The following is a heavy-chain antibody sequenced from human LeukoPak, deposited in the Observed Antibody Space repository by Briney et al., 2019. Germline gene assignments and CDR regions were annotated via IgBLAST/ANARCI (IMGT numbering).Heavy chain of an antibody. CDR2: IYTSGST. Sequence: PSETLSLTCTVSGGSISSGSYYWSWIRQPAGKGLEWIGRIYTSGSTNYNPSLKSRVTISVDTSKNQFSLKLSSVTAADTAVYYCARGIAAAGSPLDYWGQGTLVTVSS. D-gene: IGHD6-13*01. CDR1: GGSISSGSYY. J-gene: IGHJ4*02. CDR3: ARGIAAAGSPLDY. V-gene: IGHV4-61*02.